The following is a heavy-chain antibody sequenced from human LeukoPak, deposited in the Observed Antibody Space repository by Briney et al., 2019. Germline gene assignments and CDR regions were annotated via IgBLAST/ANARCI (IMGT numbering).Heavy chain of an antibody. CDR2: IYYSGNT. J-gene: IGHJ4*02. CDR3: ARLGDTVSTDRYFDY. Sequence: SETLSLTCTVSGGSISSGSYYWGWIRQPPGKGLEWIGSIYYSGNTYYNPTLKSRVTLSVDTSKNQFSLRLSSVTAADTAVYYCARLGDTVSTDRYFDYWGQGTLVTVSS. D-gene: IGHD5/OR15-5a*01. CDR1: GGSISSGSYY. V-gene: IGHV4-39*01.